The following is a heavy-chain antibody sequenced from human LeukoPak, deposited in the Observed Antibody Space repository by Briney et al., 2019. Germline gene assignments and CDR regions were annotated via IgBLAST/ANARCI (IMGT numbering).Heavy chain of an antibody. CDR2: ISGSGGST. CDR3: ARGAVAGTGYGSFSGDY. CDR1: GFTFSSYA. Sequence: GGSLRLSCAASGFTFSSYAMSWVRQAPGKGLEWVSAISGSGGSTYYADSVKGRFTISRDNSKNTLYLQMNGLRAEDTAVYYCARGAVAGTGYGSFSGDYWGQGTLVTVSS. D-gene: IGHD6-19*01. V-gene: IGHV3-23*01. J-gene: IGHJ4*02.